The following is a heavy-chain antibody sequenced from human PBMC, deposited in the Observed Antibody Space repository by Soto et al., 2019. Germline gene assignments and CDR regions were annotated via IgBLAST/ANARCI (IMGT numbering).Heavy chain of an antibody. D-gene: IGHD5-18*01. CDR1: GFTVTDNH. CDR2: IYYNGNT. CDR3: ATGGDTAKDGY. Sequence: VQLVESGGGLVQPGGSLRLSCAGSGFTVTDNHMTWVRQAPGRGPEWVSTIYYNGNTFHADSVWGRFTISRDTSKNMVYLQMNSLRAEDTAVYYCATGGDTAKDGYWGQETLVTVSS. V-gene: IGHV3-53*01. J-gene: IGHJ4*02.